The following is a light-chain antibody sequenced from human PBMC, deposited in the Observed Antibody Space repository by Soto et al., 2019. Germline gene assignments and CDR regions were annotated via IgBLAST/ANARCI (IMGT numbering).Light chain of an antibody. Sequence: EIVLTQSPGTLSLSPGERATLSCRASQSVSSSYLAWYQQKPGQAPRLLIYGASSRATGIPDRFSGSGSGTNFPLTITRRELKVLACYYGHQNGAPPPTSGGGTRVKIK. V-gene: IGKV3-20*01. J-gene: IGKJ4*01. CDR3: HQNGAPPPT. CDR1: QSVSSSY. CDR2: GAS.